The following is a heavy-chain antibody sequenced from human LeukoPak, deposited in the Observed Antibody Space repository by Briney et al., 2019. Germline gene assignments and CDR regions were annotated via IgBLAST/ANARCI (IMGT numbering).Heavy chain of an antibody. CDR2: IYTGGST. V-gene: IGHV4-61*02. Sequence: PSETLSLTCTVPGGSISSGSYYWSWIRQPAGKGLEWIGRIYTGGSTNYNPSLKSRVTISVDTSKNQFSLKLSSVTAADTAVYYCARNGLTYYYDSSGYDYWGQGTLVTVSS. D-gene: IGHD3-22*01. J-gene: IGHJ4*02. CDR1: GGSISSGSYY. CDR3: ARNGLTYYYDSSGYDY.